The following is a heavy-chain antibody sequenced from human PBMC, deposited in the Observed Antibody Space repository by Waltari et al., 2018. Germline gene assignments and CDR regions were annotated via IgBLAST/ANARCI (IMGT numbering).Heavy chain of an antibody. V-gene: IGHV4-59*01. D-gene: IGHD3-3*01. CDR3: ARQSYDFWSGYYRWYFDY. Sequence: QVQLQESGPGLVKPSETLSLTCTVSGGSISSYYWSWIRQPPGKGLEWIGYIYYSGSTNYHPSLKSRVTISGDTSKNQFSLKLSSVTAADTAVYYCARQSYDFWSGYYRWYFDYWGQGTLVTVSS. J-gene: IGHJ4*02. CDR1: GGSISSYY. CDR2: IYYSGST.